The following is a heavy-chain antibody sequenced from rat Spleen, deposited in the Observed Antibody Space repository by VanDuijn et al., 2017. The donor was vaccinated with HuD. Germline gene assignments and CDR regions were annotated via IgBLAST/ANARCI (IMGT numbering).Heavy chain of an antibody. D-gene: IGHD1-6*01. J-gene: IGHJ2*01. CDR3: TCLGDWFAY. CDR1: GFSLTNNG. CDR2: ISSGGNT. V-gene: IGHV2S12*01. Sequence: QVQLKESGPGLVQPSQTLSLTCTVSGFSLTNNGVSWVRQPPGKGLEWIAAISSGGNTYYNSPLKSRLSINRDTSKSQVFLKMNSLQTEDTAIYVCTCLGDWFAYWGQGVMVTVSS.